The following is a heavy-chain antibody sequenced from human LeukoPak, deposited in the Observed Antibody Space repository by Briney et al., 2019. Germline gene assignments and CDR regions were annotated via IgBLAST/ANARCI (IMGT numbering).Heavy chain of an antibody. Sequence: PGGSLRLSCAASGFTFSSYEMNWVRQAPGKGLEWVSYISSSGSTIYYADSVKGRFTISRDNAKNTLYLQMNSLRAEDTAVYYCARDGSGGWATVVTRYTFDYWGQGTLVTVSS. CDR2: ISSSGSTI. CDR3: ARDGSGGWATVVTRYTFDY. CDR1: GFTFSSYE. J-gene: IGHJ4*02. D-gene: IGHD4-23*01. V-gene: IGHV3-48*03.